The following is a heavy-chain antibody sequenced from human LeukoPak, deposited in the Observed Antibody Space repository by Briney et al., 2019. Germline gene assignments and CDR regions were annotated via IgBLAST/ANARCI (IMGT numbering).Heavy chain of an antibody. CDR2: IIPIFGKA. J-gene: IGHJ4*02. D-gene: IGHD6-13*01. CDR1: GGTFSSYA. CDR3: ARSGLAAAVPFDY. Sequence: SVKVSCKASGGTFSSYAISRVRQAPGQGLEWMGGIIPIFGKANYAQKFQGRVTITADESTSTAYMELSSLRSEDTAVYYCARSGLAAAVPFDYWGQGTLVTVSS. V-gene: IGHV1-69*13.